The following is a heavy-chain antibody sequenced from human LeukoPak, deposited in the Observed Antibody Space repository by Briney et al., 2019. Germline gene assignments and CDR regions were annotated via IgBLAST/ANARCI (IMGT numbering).Heavy chain of an antibody. Sequence: GGSLRLSCAASGFTFSSYAMHWVRQAPGKGLEWVAVISYDGSNKYYADSVKGRFTISRDNSKNTLYLQMNSLRAEDTAVYYCARTEYYDILTGPLDYWGQGTLVTVSS. CDR1: GFTFSSYA. J-gene: IGHJ4*02. V-gene: IGHV3-30-3*01. CDR2: ISYDGSNK. CDR3: ARTEYYDILTGPLDY. D-gene: IGHD3-9*01.